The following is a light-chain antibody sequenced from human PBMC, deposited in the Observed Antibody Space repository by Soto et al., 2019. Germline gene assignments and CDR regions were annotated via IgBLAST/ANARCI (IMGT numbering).Light chain of an antibody. V-gene: IGLV2-14*01. J-gene: IGLJ3*02. CDR1: SSDVGAYKF. CDR2: EVS. Sequence: SALTQPASVSGSPGQSITLFCSGTSSDVGAYKFVSWYRHHPGKAPQVMIYEVSNRPSGVSNRFSGSKSGNTASLTISGLQPEDEGDYYCSSYTSTSTPWVFGGGTKLTVL. CDR3: SSYTSTSTPWV.